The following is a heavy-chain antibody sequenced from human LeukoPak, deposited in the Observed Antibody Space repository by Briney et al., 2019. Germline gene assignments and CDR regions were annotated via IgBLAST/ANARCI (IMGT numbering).Heavy chain of an antibody. CDR3: ARDPEDIDY. J-gene: IGHJ4*02. V-gene: IGHV3-48*01. Sequence: PGGSLRLSCAASGFTFSSYSMNWVRQAPGKGLEWVSYISDSGSTIYYADSVKGRFTISRDNAKNSLSLQMDSLRAEDTAVYYCARDPEDIDYWGQGTLVTVSS. CDR1: GFTFSSYS. D-gene: IGHD2-15*01. CDR2: ISDSGSTI.